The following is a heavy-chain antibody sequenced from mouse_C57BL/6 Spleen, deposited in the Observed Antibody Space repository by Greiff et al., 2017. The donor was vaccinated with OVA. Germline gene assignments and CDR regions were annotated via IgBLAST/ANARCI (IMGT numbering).Heavy chain of an antibody. J-gene: IGHJ3*01. Sequence: EVHLVESGGGLVQPGGSLSLSCAASGFTFTDYYMSWVRQPPGKALEWLGFIRNKANGYTTEYSASVKGRFTISRDNSQSILYLQMNALRAEDSATYYCARSETWFAYWGQGTLVTVSA. V-gene: IGHV7-3*01. CDR2: IRNKANGYTT. CDR1: GFTFTDYY. CDR3: ARSETWFAY.